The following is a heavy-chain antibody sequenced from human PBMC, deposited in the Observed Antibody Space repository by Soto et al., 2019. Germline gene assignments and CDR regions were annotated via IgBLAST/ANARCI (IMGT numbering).Heavy chain of an antibody. V-gene: IGHV4-4*02. CDR2: IYHSGST. CDR1: SDSISSHDW. CDR3: ARNGLYCMDV. D-gene: IGHD2-8*01. J-gene: IGHJ6*03. Sequence: PSETLSLTSGVSSDSISSHDWWSWVRQPPGKGLEWIGEIYHSGSTNYNPSLKSRVTISVDKAKNQFSLKMSSVTAADTAVYYCARNGLYCMDVWGKGTTVTVS.